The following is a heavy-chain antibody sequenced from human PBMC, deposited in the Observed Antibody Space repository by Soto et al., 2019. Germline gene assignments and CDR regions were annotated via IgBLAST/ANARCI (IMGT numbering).Heavy chain of an antibody. J-gene: IGHJ3*02. D-gene: IGHD3-3*01. Sequence: GGSLRLSCAASGFTFSSYAMSWVRQAPGKGLEWVSAISGSGGSTYYADSVKGRFTISRDNSKNTLYLQMNSLRAEDTVLFYFAIVTFWSGYGSDRDAFDIWGQGTMVTVSS. V-gene: IGHV3-23*01. CDR2: ISGSGGST. CDR1: GFTFSSYA. CDR3: AIVTFWSGYGSDRDAFDI.